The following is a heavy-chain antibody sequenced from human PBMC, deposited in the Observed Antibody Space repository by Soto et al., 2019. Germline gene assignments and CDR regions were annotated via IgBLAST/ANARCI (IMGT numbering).Heavy chain of an antibody. V-gene: IGHV3-23*01. CDR1: GFTFSNYA. CDR2: ISGSGGST. D-gene: IGHD3-10*01. CDR3: ARDPDSSGPNFDY. Sequence: EVQLLDSGGGLVQPGGSLRLSCAASGFTFSNYAMSWVRQAPGKGLEWVSAISGSGGSTYYADSVKGRFTISRDNSKHTLYRHTNSPRAEATAVYYCARDPDSSGPNFDYWGQGTLVTVSS. J-gene: IGHJ4*02.